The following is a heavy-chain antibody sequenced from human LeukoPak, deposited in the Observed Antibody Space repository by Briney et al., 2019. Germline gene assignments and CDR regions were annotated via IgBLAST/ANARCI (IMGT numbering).Heavy chain of an antibody. CDR3: ARSPVLDRNDWSFAD. J-gene: IGHJ4*02. CDR1: GFIFSSFG. Sequence: PGRSLRLSCAASGFIFSSFGMQWVRQAPGKGLDWVAGIWYDGSNRNYADSVKGRFTISRDNSKNTLFLQMDSLRAEDTAVYFCARSPVLDRNDWSFADWGQGTLVTVSS. CDR2: IWYDGSNR. V-gene: IGHV3-33*01. D-gene: IGHD1-1*01.